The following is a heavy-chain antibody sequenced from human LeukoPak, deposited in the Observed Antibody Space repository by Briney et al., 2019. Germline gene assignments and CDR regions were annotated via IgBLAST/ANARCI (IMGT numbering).Heavy chain of an antibody. D-gene: IGHD1/OR15-1a*01. CDR2: ISGSGGST. CDR3: AKDSAITGTS. Sequence: PGGSLRLSCAASGFTFSSYAMSWVRQAPGKGLDWVSAISGSGGSTYYADSVKGRFTISRDSSKNTLYLQMNSLRAEDTAVYYCAKDSAITGTSWGQGTLVTVSS. V-gene: IGHV3-23*01. J-gene: IGHJ4*02. CDR1: GFTFSSYA.